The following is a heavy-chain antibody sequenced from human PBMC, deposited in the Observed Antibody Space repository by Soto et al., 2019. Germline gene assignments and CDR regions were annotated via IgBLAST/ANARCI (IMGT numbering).Heavy chain of an antibody. CDR1: GYPFSTHA. D-gene: IGHD1-1*01. V-gene: IGHV1-3*01. CDR3: ARGKGMEENYYYYGLDI. J-gene: IGHJ6*01. CDR2: INGGTGQT. Sequence: GSGKVCFKASGYPFSTHAMNLVRQAPGQSLEWMGWINGGTGQTKHSHRFQDRVTITRYTSASTAYMELRSLRSEDTAVYYCARGKGMEENYYYYGLDIWGQGTTVTVSS.